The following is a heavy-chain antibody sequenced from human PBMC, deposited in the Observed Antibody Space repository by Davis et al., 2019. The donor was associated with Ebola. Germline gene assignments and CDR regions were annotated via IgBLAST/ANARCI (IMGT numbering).Heavy chain of an antibody. D-gene: IGHD6-13*01. CDR3: ARDQGGSSPGNYYGMDV. CDR2: ITTGSSTI. CDR1: GFTFSSYS. Sequence: GESLKISCAASGFTFSSYSMNWVRQAPGKGLEWVSYITTGSSTIYFADSVKGRFAISRDNAKNSLYLQMNSLRAEDTAVYYCARDQGGSSPGNYYGMDVWGKGTTVTVSS. J-gene: IGHJ6*04. V-gene: IGHV3-48*04.